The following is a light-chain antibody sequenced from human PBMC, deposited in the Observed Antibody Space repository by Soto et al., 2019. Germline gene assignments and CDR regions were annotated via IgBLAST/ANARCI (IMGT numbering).Light chain of an antibody. J-gene: IGLJ2*01. CDR3: AAWDDSLNGVV. CDR1: SSNIGNNV. CDR2: YDD. Sequence: QSALTQPPSVSEAPRQRVTISCSGSSSNIGNNVVNWYQQLPGKAPKLLIYYDDLLPSGVSARFSGSKSGTSASLAISGLQPEDEADYYCAAWDDSLNGVVFGGGTKVTVL. V-gene: IGLV1-36*01.